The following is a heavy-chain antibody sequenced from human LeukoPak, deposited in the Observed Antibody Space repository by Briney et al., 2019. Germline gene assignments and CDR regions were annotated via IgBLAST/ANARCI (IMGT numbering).Heavy chain of an antibody. J-gene: IGHJ4*02. Sequence: GESLKISCKGSGYSFTSHWIGWVRQMPGKGLEWMGIIYPADSDTRYSPSFEGQVTISADKSISTAYLQWSSLKASDTAMYYCARLGAPPESPVGDYWGQGTLVTVSS. V-gene: IGHV5-51*01. CDR1: GYSFTSHW. CDR2: IYPADSDT. CDR3: ARLGAPPESPVGDY. D-gene: IGHD1-26*01.